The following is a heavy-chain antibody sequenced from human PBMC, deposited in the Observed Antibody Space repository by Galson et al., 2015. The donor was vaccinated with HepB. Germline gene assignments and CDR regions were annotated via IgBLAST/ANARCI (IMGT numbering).Heavy chain of an antibody. CDR3: ATDIAVADGSSSNFEY. CDR1: GFTFSSYW. CDR2: INSDGSST. Sequence: SLRLSCAASGFTFSSYWMHWVRQAPGKGLVWVSRINSDGSSTSYADSVKGRFTISRDNAKNTLHLQMNSLRVEDTAIYYCATDIAVADGSSSNFEYWGQGNLVTVSS. V-gene: IGHV3-74*01. D-gene: IGHD6-19*01. J-gene: IGHJ4*02.